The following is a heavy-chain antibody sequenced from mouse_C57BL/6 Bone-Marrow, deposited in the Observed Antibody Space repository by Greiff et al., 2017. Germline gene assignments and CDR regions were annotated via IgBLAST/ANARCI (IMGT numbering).Heavy chain of an antibody. J-gene: IGHJ2*01. V-gene: IGHV1-69*01. CDR2: IDPSDSYT. Sequence: QVQLQQPGAELVMPGASVKLSCKASGYTFTSYWMHWVKQRPGQGLEWIGEIDPSDSYTNYNQKFKGKSTLTVDKSSSTAYMQLSSLTSEDSAVSYLARRTYYCGSSYSQGYFDYWGQGTTLTVSS. CDR3: ARRTYYCGSSYSQGYFDY. CDR1: GYTFTSYW. D-gene: IGHD1-1*01.